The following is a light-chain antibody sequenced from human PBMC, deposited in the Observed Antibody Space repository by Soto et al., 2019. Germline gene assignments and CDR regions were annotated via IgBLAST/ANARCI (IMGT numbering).Light chain of an antibody. Sequence: QSVLTQPPSVSVAPGQKVTISCSGSSSNIGNNYVSWYQQLPGTAPTLLIFDNNKRPSGIPDRFSGSKSGTSATLGITGLQTGDEADYYCGTWDSSLSTVIFGGGTKVTVL. V-gene: IGLV1-51*01. CDR3: GTWDSSLSTVI. CDR2: DNN. CDR1: SSNIGNNY. J-gene: IGLJ2*01.